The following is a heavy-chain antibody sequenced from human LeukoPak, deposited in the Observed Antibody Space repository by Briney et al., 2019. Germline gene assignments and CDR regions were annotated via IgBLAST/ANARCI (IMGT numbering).Heavy chain of an antibody. CDR3: ARERGYSSNWYFQGGYYYYYMDV. D-gene: IGHD6-13*01. V-gene: IGHV3-20*04. CDR2: INWNGGST. Sequence: PGGSLRLSCAASGFTFDDYGMSWVRQAPGKGLEWVSGINWNGGSTGYADSVKGRFTISRDNAKNSLYLQMNSLRAEDTALYYCARERGYSSNWYFQGGYYYYYMDVWGKGTTVTVSS. J-gene: IGHJ6*03. CDR1: GFTFDDYG.